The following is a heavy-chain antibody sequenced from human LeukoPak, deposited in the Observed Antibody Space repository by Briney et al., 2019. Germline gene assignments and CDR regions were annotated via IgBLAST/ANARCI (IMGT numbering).Heavy chain of an antibody. J-gene: IGHJ4*02. V-gene: IGHV3-23*01. Sequence: PGGALRLSCAASGFTFSRYAMRGVRPPPGKGLAGVSAISGSGGSTYYTDSVKGRFTISRDNSKNTLYLQMNSLRAEHTAVYYCAKLPIAAAVNYFDYWGQGTLVTVSS. CDR2: ISGSGGST. CDR3: AKLPIAAAVNYFDY. CDR1: GFTFSRYA. D-gene: IGHD6-13*01.